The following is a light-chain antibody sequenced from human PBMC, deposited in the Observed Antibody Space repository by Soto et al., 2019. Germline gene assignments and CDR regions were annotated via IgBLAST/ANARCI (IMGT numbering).Light chain of an antibody. J-gene: IGKJ2*01. CDR3: QQYSDWPLYT. CDR1: QSVRGY. Sequence: EIVMTQSPATLSVSLGERATLSCRASQSVRGYLAWYQQRPGQVPRLLIYDAYTRAAGVPARFSGSGSGTEFSLTISSLQSEDFAVYYCQQYSDWPLYTFGQGTKLEIK. CDR2: DAY. V-gene: IGKV3-15*01.